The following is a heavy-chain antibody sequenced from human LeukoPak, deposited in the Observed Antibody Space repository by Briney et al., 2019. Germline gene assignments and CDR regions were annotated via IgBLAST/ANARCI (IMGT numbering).Heavy chain of an antibody. Sequence: ASVKVSCKASGGTFTSYYMHWVRQAPGQGLEWMGIINPSGGSTSYAQKFQGRVTMTRDTSTSTVYMELSSLRSEDTAVYYCARDVRSASYYYYMDVWGKGTTVTVSS. D-gene: IGHD3-10*02. CDR3: ARDVRSASYYYYMDV. CDR1: GGTFTSYY. J-gene: IGHJ6*03. CDR2: INPSGGST. V-gene: IGHV1-46*01.